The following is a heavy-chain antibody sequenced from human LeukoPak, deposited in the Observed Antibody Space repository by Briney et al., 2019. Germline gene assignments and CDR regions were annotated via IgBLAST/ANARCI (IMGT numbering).Heavy chain of an antibody. Sequence: SETLYLTCSVAGASVYSGDYYWAWIRQPPGQSLEYIGAVYYSGVTFDNPSLSGRITMSVDTSKNQFSLNLASVTATDTAIYYCARRGVFGSDDYFEYWGQGILVIVSS. D-gene: IGHD3-10*01. CDR2: VYYSGVT. V-gene: IGHV4-39*01. CDR1: GASVYSGDYY. CDR3: ARRGVFGSDDYFEY. J-gene: IGHJ4*01.